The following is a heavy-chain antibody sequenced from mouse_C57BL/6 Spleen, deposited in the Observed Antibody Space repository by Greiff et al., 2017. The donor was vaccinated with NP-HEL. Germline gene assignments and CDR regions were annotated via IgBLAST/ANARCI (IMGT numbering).Heavy chain of an antibody. J-gene: IGHJ4*01. V-gene: IGHV1-80*01. Sequence: VKLMESGAELVKPGASVKISCKASGYAFSSYWMNWVKQRPGKGLEWIGQIYPGDGDTNYNGKFKGKATLTADKSSSTAYMQLSSLTSEDSAVYFCARGTRGDYDAWGQGTSVTVSS. CDR1: GYAFSSYW. D-gene: IGHD2-4*01. CDR2: IYPGDGDT. CDR3: ARGTRGDYDA.